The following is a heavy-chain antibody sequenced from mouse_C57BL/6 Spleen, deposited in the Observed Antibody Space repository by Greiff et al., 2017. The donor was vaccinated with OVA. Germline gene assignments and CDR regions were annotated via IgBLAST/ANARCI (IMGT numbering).Heavy chain of an antibody. CDR3: ARDPDYDGYFDY. D-gene: IGHD2-4*01. Sequence: VQLQQPGAELVKPGASVKLSCKASGYTFTSYWMHWVKQRPGQGLEWIGMIHPNSGSTNYNEKFKSKATLTVDKSSSTAYMQLSSLTSEDSAVYYCARDPDYDGYFDYWGQGTTLTVSS. V-gene: IGHV1-64*01. CDR2: IHPNSGST. CDR1: GYTFTSYW. J-gene: IGHJ2*01.